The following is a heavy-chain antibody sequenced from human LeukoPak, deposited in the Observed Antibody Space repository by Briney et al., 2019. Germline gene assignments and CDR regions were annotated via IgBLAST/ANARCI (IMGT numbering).Heavy chain of an antibody. CDR3: ARHAWSRYYYGSGSYRSPANYYYMDV. D-gene: IGHD3-10*01. CDR1: GGSISSSSYY. Sequence: SETLSLTCTVSGGSISSSSYYWGWIRQPPGKGLEWIGSIYYSGSTYYNPSLKSRVTISVDTSKNQFSLKLSSVTAADTAVYYCARHAWSRYYYGSGSYRSPANYYYMDVWGKGTTVTVSS. J-gene: IGHJ6*03. CDR2: IYYSGST. V-gene: IGHV4-39*01.